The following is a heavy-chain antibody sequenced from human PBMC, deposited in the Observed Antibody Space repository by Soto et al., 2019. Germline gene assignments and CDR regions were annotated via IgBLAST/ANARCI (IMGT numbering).Heavy chain of an antibody. D-gene: IGHD3-22*01. CDR3: ASTYGYDSSGYYYFNY. CDR2: IGTAGDT. J-gene: IGHJ4*02. CDR1: GFTLSSYD. Sequence: PGGSLRLSCAASGFTLSSYDMHWVRQATGKGLEWVSAIGTAGDTYYPGSVKGRFTISRENAKNSLYLQMNSLRAEDTAVYYCASTYGYDSSGYYYFNYWGQGTLVTVSS. V-gene: IGHV3-13*01.